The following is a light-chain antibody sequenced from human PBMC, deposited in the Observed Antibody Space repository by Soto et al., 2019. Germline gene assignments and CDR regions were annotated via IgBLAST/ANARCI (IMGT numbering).Light chain of an antibody. CDR3: QTWGTGIRV. CDR1: SGHSSYA. Sequence: QPVLTQSPSASASLGASVKLTCTLSSGHSSYAIAWHQQQPEKDPRYLMKLNSDGSHSKRDGIPDRFSGSSSGAERYLTISSLQSEDEADYYCQTWGTGIRVFGGGTKLTVL. CDR2: LNSDGSH. J-gene: IGLJ3*02. V-gene: IGLV4-69*01.